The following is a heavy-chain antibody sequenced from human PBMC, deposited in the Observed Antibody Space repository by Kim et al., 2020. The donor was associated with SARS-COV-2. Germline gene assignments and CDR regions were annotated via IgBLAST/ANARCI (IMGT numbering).Heavy chain of an antibody. CDR3: ARDLWFGELSSALLFGFYGMDV. Sequence: GGSLRLSCAASGFTFSDYYMSWIRQAPGKGLEWVSYISSSGSTIYYADSVKGRFTISRDNAKNSLYLQMNSLRAEDTAVYYCARDLWFGELSSALLFGFYGMDVWGQGTTVTVSS. J-gene: IGHJ6*02. CDR1: GFTFSDYY. D-gene: IGHD3-10*01. V-gene: IGHV3-11*01. CDR2: ISSSGSTI.